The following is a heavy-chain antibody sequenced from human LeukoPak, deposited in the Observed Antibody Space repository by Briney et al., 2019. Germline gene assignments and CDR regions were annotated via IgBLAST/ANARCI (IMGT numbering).Heavy chain of an antibody. J-gene: IGHJ4*02. CDR3: AKDQWFGDHGGY. V-gene: IGHV3-23*01. Sequence: GGSLRLSCAASGFTFSSCAMSWVRQAPGKGLEWVSAISGSGGSTYYADPVKGRFTISRDNSKNTLYLQMNSLRAEDTAVYYCAKDQWFGDHGGYWGQGTLVTVSS. CDR1: GFTFSSCA. CDR2: ISGSGGST. D-gene: IGHD3-10*01.